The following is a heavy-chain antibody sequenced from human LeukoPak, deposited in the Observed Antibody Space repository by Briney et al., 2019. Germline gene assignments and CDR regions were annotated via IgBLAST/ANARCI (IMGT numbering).Heavy chain of an antibody. CDR3: AKDNQGST. D-gene: IGHD6-13*01. Sequence: GGSLRLSCAASGFTFSSNAMNWVRQAPGKGLEWVSGISGSGDSSYYADSVRGRFTISRDISNNTLYLQMSSLRAEDTAVYYCAKDNQGSTWGQGTLLTVSS. J-gene: IGHJ5*02. CDR2: ISGSGDSS. V-gene: IGHV3-23*01. CDR1: GFTFSSNA.